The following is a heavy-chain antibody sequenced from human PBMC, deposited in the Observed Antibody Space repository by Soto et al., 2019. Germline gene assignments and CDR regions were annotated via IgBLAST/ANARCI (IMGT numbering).Heavy chain of an antibody. Sequence: PGGSLRLSCAASGFTFSSYAMHWVRQAPGKGLEWVAVISYDGSNKYYADSVKGRFTISRDNSKNTLYLQMNSLRAEDTAVYYCARGRLYSSTKGDDYWGQGTLVTVSS. CDR1: GFTFSSYA. J-gene: IGHJ4*02. CDR2: ISYDGSNK. D-gene: IGHD6-13*01. CDR3: ARGRLYSSTKGDDY. V-gene: IGHV3-30-3*01.